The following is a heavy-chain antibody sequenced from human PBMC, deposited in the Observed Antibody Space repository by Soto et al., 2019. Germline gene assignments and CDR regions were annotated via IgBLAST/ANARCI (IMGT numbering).Heavy chain of an antibody. Sequence: QVQLVQSGAEVKKPGASVKLSCRTSGYTFTHYYLHWVRQAPGQGLEWLAIINPASGSTNYAQDFLGRVTLTMDTSTTTVYMELSGLRAEDTAIFYCARDLAAGDHWGQGTLVTVSS. J-gene: IGHJ4*02. CDR2: INPASGST. D-gene: IGHD6-25*01. CDR3: ARDLAAGDH. CDR1: GYTFTHYY. V-gene: IGHV1-46*01.